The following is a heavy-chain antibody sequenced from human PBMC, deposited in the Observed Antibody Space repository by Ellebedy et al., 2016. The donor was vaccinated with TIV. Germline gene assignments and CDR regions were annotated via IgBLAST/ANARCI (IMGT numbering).Heavy chain of an antibody. CDR3: ATTSSRSSWYGNFDY. V-gene: IGHV1-2*04. J-gene: IGHJ4*02. D-gene: IGHD6-13*01. CDR2: INPNSGGT. CDR1: GYTFTSYG. Sequence: AASVKVSCKASGYTFTSYGISWVRQAPGQGLEWMGWINPNSGGTNYAQRFQGWVTMTRDTSISTAYMELSRLRSDDTAVYYCATTSSRSSWYGNFDYWGQGTLVTVSS.